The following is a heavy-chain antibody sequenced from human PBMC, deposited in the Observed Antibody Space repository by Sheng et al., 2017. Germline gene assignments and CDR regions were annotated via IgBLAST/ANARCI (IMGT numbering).Heavy chain of an antibody. J-gene: IGHJ5*02. CDR3: ARKEDYKAYDA. D-gene: IGHD2-21*01. V-gene: IGHV4-30-4*07. CDR2: IYYSGNT. CDR1: GGSISSGGYS. Sequence: QVQLQESGPGLVKPLHTLSLTCAVSGGSISSGGYSWNWLRQPPGKGLEWIGYIYYSGNTYYNPSLKGRVSISLDTSQNHFSLTLYSVTAADTAVYFVARKEDYKAYDAWGQGTLVTVSS.